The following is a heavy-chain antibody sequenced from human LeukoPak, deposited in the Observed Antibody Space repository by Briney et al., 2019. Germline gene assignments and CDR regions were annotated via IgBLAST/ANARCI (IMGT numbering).Heavy chain of an antibody. Sequence: SETLSLTCTVSGGSISSYYWSWIRQPPGKELEWIGYIYYSGSTNYNPSLKSRVTISLDTSKNQFSLKQSSVTAADTAVYYCARQSRATGTLDSWGQGTLVTVSS. D-gene: IGHD6-13*01. V-gene: IGHV4-59*08. CDR1: GGSISSYY. CDR3: ARQSRATGTLDS. CDR2: IYYSGST. J-gene: IGHJ5*01.